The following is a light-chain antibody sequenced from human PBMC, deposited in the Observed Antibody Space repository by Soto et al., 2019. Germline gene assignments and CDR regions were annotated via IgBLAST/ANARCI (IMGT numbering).Light chain of an antibody. CDR1: QRIGTH. CDR3: QQYNNWPPYT. CDR2: DAS. V-gene: IGKV1-39*01. J-gene: IGKJ2*01. Sequence: DIQMTQSPSSLSASVGDRVTITCRTSQRIGTHLNWYHEKPGKAPSLLIFDASTLHSGVPSRFSGSGSGTEFTLTISSLQSEDFVVYYCQQYNNWPPYTFGQGPRWIS.